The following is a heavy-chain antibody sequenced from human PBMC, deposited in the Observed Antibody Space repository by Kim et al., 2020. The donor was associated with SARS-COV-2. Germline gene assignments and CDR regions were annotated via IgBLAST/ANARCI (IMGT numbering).Heavy chain of an antibody. CDR1: GGSISSSNYL. V-gene: IGHV4-39*02. J-gene: IGHJ5*02. D-gene: IGHD6-19*01. CDR3: ARYESLVTGGFDP. CDR2: INYSGTT. Sequence: SETLSLTCTVSGGSISSSNYLWNWIRQPPGKGLEWIGSINYSGTTYYNPSLKSRVTISVDTSKSHFSLRLTSVTATDTAVYYCARYESLVTGGFDPCGQG.